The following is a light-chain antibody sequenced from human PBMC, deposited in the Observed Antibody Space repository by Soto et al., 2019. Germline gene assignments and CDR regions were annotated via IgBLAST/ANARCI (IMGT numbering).Light chain of an antibody. CDR2: GAC. CDR3: QQYYGSWT. Sequence: DIVMTQSPDSLAVSLGERATINCKSSRNIFYSSNNEDYLAWYQQKPGQPPKLLFYGACIRQSGVPDRFSGSGSGTDFTLAISSLQAEDVAVYYCQQYYGSWTFGQGTKVEIK. V-gene: IGKV4-1*01. J-gene: IGKJ1*01. CDR1: RNIFYSSNNEDY.